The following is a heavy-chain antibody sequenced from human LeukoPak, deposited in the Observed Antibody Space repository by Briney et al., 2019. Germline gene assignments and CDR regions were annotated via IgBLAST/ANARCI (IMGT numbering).Heavy chain of an antibody. Sequence: PSETLSLTCAVYGGSFSGYYWSWIRQPPGKGLEWVGEINHSGSTNYNPSLKSRVTISVDTSKNQFSLKLSSVTAADTAVYYCARGGRSTLDYWGQGTLVTVSS. CDR1: GGSFSGYY. V-gene: IGHV4-34*01. CDR3: ARGGRSTLDY. CDR2: INHSGST. D-gene: IGHD2-15*01. J-gene: IGHJ4*02.